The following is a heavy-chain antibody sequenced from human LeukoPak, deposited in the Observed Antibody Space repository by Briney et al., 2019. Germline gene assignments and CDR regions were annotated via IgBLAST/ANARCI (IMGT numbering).Heavy chain of an antibody. CDR3: ARGLAGRASGAVYFDL. CDR2: IYDHGRT. Sequence: SETLSLTCIVSGGSFSYLSWIRQPPGKGLGWIGIIYDHGRTEYNPSLKSRVSISVDTSKNQVSLRLNSVTPADTAVYYCARGLAGRASGAVYFDLWGRGALVTVSS. J-gene: IGHJ2*01. V-gene: IGHV4-59*01. CDR1: GGSFSY. D-gene: IGHD3-16*01.